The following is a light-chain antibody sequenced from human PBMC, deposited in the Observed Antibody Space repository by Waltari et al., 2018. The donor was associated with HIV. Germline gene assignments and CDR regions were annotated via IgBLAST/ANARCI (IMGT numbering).Light chain of an antibody. V-gene: IGLV6-57*01. J-gene: IGLJ2*01. CDR3: QSYDNNNHVV. CDR2: EDN. CDR1: SGSIDSSY. Sequence: NFMLTQPHSVSESPGKTVTISCTRSSGSIDSSYVQWYQQRPGRPPTPVIYEDNQRPSWVPDRFSGSIDSSSNSASLTISGLKTEDEADYYCQSYDNNNHVVFGGGTKLPVL.